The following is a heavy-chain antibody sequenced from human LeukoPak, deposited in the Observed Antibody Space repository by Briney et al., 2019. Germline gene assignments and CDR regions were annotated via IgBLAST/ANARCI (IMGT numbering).Heavy chain of an antibody. CDR2: INHSGST. CDR1: GGSFSGYY. D-gene: IGHD1-26*01. V-gene: IGHV4-34*01. Sequence: PSETLSLTCAVYGGSFSGYYWSWIRQPPGKGLEWIGEINHSGSTNYNPSLKSRVTISVDTSKNQFSLKLSSVTAADTAVYYCAREGGIVGAAWPFDYWGQGTLVTVSS. J-gene: IGHJ4*02. CDR3: AREGGIVGAAWPFDY.